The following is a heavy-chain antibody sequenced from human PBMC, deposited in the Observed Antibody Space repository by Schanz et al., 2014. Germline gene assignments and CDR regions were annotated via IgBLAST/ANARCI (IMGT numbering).Heavy chain of an antibody. Sequence: DVQLLESGGGLVQPGGSLRLSCAASGFTFSDHYMDWVRQAPGKGLEWVANIKQHGNEKYYVDSVKGRFTISRDNAKISLYLQMNSLRVEDTAVYYCARDTSYGMDVWGQGTTVTVSS. V-gene: IGHV3-7*01. CDR3: ARDTSYGMDV. J-gene: IGHJ6*02. CDR2: IKQHGNEK. CDR1: GFTFSDHY.